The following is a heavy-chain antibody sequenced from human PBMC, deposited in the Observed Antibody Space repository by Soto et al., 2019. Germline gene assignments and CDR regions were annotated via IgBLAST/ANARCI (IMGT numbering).Heavy chain of an antibody. CDR3: ARTSDAPDYCDYHSYYYCYMAV. J-gene: IGHJ6*03. D-gene: IGHD4-17*01. Sequence: GASVKVSCKASGYTFTSYDINWVRQATGQGLEWMGWMNPNSGNTGYAQKFQGRVTMTRNTSISTAYMELSSLRSEDTAVYYCARTSDAPDYCDYHSYYYCYMAVWGRG. CDR1: GYTFTSYD. CDR2: MNPNSGNT. V-gene: IGHV1-8*01.